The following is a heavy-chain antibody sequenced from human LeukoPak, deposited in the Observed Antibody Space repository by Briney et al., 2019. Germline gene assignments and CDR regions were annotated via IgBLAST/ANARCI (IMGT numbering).Heavy chain of an antibody. Sequence: GGSLRLSRAASGFIFSSYAMSWVRPAPGKGLEWVSAISGSGGSTYYADSVKGRFTISRDNSKNTLYLQMNSLRDEDTAVSYCAKPRESGWYPGALVMWGQGTMVTVSS. CDR1: GFIFSSYA. V-gene: IGHV3-23*01. J-gene: IGHJ3*02. D-gene: IGHD6-19*01. CDR2: ISGSGGST. CDR3: AKPRESGWYPGALVM.